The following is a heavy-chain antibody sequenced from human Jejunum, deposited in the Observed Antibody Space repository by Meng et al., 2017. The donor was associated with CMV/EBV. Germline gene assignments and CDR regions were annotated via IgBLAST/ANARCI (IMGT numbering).Heavy chain of an antibody. CDR1: GFTFTSYA. J-gene: IGHJ4*02. V-gene: IGHV1-18*01. CDR2: ISAYNGNT. CDR3: ARFYCSSTSCPHVLFDY. D-gene: IGHD2-2*01. Sequence: QELAVQSGGEGKEAGASVKVSCDASGFTFTSYAISWVRQAPGQGLQYMGWISAYNGNTNYAQELQGRVTMTTDTSTSTAYMELRSLRFDDTAVYYCARFYCSSTSCPHVLFDYWGQGTLVTVSS.